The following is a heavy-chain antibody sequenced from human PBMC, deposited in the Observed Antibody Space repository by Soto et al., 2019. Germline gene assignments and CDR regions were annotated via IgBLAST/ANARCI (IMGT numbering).Heavy chain of an antibody. D-gene: IGHD4-4*01. J-gene: IGHJ4*02. CDR1: GGSISSSSYY. CDR3: ARGDPYTHYPLTFDY. Sequence: PSETLSLTCTVSGGSISSSSYYWGWIRQPPGKGLEWIGSIYYSGSTYYNPSLKSRVTISVDTSKNQFSLKLSSVTAADTAVYYCARGDPYTHYPLTFDYWGKGTLVTVSS. V-gene: IGHV4-39*01. CDR2: IYYSGST.